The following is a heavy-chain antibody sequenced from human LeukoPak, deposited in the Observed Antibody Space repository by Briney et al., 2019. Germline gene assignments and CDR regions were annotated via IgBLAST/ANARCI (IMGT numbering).Heavy chain of an antibody. J-gene: IGHJ4*02. V-gene: IGHV4-34*01. Sequence: SETLSLTCAVYGGSFSGYYWSWIRQPPGKGLEWIREINHSGSTNYNPSLKSRVTISVDTSKNQFSLKLSSVTAADTAVYYCARGYYYDSSGHPFPYYFDYWGQGTLVTVSS. CDR2: INHSGST. CDR1: GGSFSGYY. CDR3: ARGYYYDSSGHPFPYYFDY. D-gene: IGHD3-22*01.